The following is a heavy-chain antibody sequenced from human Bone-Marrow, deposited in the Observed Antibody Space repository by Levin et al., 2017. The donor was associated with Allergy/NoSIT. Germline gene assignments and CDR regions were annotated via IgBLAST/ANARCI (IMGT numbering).Heavy chain of an antibody. D-gene: IGHD5-18*01. CDR1: GYSLTDYY. CDR2: INPNTGGT. J-gene: IGHJ4*02. V-gene: IGHV1-2*02. Sequence: GGSLRLSCQASGYSLTDYYIHWLRQAPGQGLEWMGWINPNTGGTKFAQKFQGRVTMTRDTSINTAYMELGSLTSDDTALYFCARVTYNHGLFDYWGQGTLVTVSS. CDR3: ARVTYNHGLFDY.